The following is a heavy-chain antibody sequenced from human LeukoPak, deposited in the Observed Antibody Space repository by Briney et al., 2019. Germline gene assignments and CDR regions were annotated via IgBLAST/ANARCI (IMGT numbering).Heavy chain of an antibody. V-gene: IGHV4-39*07. CDR3: ARDLGSYGQRTDY. Sequence: SETLSLTCTVSGGSISSSSYYWGWIRQPPGKGLEWIGSIYYSGSTYYNPSLKSRVTISVDTSKNQFSLKLSSVTAADTAVYYCARDLGSYGQRTDYWGQGTLVTVSS. J-gene: IGHJ4*02. D-gene: IGHD5-18*01. CDR1: GGSISSSSYY. CDR2: IYYSGST.